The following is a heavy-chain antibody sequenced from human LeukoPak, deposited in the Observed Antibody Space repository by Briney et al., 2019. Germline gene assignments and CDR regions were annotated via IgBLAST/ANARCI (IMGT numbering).Heavy chain of an antibody. V-gene: IGHV3-23*01. CDR2: ISGSGGST. CDR3: AKDTRRGGATSGGDNWFDP. D-gene: IGHD1-26*01. CDR1: GFTFSSYA. J-gene: IGHJ5*02. Sequence: GGSLRPSCAASGFTFSSYAMSWVRQAPGKGLEWVSAISGSGGSTYYADSVKGRFTISRDNSKNTLYLQMNSLRAEDTAVYYCAKDTRRGGATSGGDNWFDPWGQGTLVTVSS.